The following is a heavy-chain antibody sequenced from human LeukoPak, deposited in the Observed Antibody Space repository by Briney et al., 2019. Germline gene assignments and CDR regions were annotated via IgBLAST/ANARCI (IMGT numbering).Heavy chain of an antibody. CDR2: ISFSGIT. CDR1: GGSINSFF. Sequence: PSETLSLICTVSGGSINSFFWNWIRQTPGKGLEWIGYISFSGITNYNPSLQSRVSMSVDTSKNEFSLRLSSVTAADTAVYYCASGGSRQNFYYYGLDVWGQGTTVTVSS. V-gene: IGHV4-59*03. D-gene: IGHD6-19*01. CDR3: ASGGSRQNFYYYGLDV. J-gene: IGHJ6*02.